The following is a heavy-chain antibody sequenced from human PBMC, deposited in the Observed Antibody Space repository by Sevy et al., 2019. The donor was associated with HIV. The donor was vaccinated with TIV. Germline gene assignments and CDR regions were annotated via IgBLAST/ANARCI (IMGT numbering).Heavy chain of an antibody. V-gene: IGHV1-2*02. CDR1: GYTFTGHY. J-gene: IGHJ5*02. Sequence: ASVKVSCKASGYTFTGHYIHWVRQAPGQGLEWMGWINPNTGDTNYTQKFQGRVIMTRDTSISTASVEVTRLRSDDTAVYYCARGGSPFLEWFLRFDPWGQGTLVTVSS. CDR2: INPNTGDT. CDR3: ARGGSPFLEWFLRFDP. D-gene: IGHD3-3*01.